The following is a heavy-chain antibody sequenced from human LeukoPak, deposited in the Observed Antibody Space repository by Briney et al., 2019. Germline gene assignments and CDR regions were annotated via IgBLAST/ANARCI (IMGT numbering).Heavy chain of an antibody. CDR3: ARDEPTVTTGPPVGS. V-gene: IGHV3-74*01. D-gene: IGHD4-17*01. J-gene: IGHJ4*02. Sequence: ETLSLTCTVSGGSISSSSYYWGWIRQPPGKGLVWVSCIKSDGSITNYADSVRGRFTISRDNAKSTLYLQMDSLRVEDTAVYYCARDEPTVTTGPPVGSWGQGTLVTVSS. CDR2: IKSDGSIT. CDR1: GGSISSSSYY.